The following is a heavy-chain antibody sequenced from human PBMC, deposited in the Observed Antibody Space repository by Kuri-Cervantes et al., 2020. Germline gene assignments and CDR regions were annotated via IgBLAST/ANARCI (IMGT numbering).Heavy chain of an antibody. D-gene: IGHD3-10*01. V-gene: IGHV7-4-1*02. CDR1: GYTFTSYA. Sequence: PVKVSCKASGYTFTSYAMNWLRQAPGQGLEWMGWINTNTGNPTYAQGFTGRFVFSLDTSVSTAYLQISSLKAEDTAVYYCERVRRFGGQHFDYWGQGTLVTVSS. CDR2: INTNTGNP. J-gene: IGHJ4*02. CDR3: ERVRRFGGQHFDY.